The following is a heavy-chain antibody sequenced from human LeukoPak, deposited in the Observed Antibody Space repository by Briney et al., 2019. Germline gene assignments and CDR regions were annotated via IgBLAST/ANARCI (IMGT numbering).Heavy chain of an antibody. CDR3: ARDLGPQGGYDY. CDR1: GFTFSSYS. CDR2: ISSSSSYI. V-gene: IGHV3-21*04. J-gene: IGHJ4*02. D-gene: IGHD3-22*01. Sequence: GGSLRLSCAASGFTFSSYSMNWVRQAPGKGLEWVSSISSSSSYIYYADSVKGRFTISRDNAKNSLYLQMNSLRADDTAVYYCARDLGPQGGYDYWGQGTLVTVSS.